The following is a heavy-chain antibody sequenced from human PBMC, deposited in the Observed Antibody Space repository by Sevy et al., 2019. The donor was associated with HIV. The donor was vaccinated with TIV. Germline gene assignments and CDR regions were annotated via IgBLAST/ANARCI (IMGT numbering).Heavy chain of an antibody. CDR3: ARVAVSYCTNYCYHRFDY. V-gene: IGHV3-30-3*01. J-gene: IGHJ4*02. CDR2: ISYDGTYT. Sequence: GGSLRLSCAVSGFSFNHYAFHWVRQAPGKGLEWVSLISYDGTYTYYADSVKGRFTISRDNSKNTLYLQMNSLRGNDTAVYYCARVAVSYCTNYCYHRFDYWGPGALVTVSS. D-gene: IGHD2-8*01. CDR1: GFSFNHYA.